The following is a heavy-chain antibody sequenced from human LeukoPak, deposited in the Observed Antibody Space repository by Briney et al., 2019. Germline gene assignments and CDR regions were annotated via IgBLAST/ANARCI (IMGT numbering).Heavy chain of an antibody. CDR1: GFTFSSYG. CDR3: VASTYSRRNYFDV. J-gene: IGHJ4*02. CDR2: ISYDGSNK. D-gene: IGHD6-19*01. Sequence: GGSLRLSCAASGFTFSSYGMHWVRQAPGKGLEWVAVISYDGSNKYYADSVKGRFTISRDNSKNTLFLQMNSLRAEDTAVYYCVASTYSRRNYFDVWGQGTLVTVSS. V-gene: IGHV3-30*03.